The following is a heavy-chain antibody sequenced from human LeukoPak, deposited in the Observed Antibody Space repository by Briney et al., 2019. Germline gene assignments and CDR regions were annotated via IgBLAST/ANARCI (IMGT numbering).Heavy chain of an antibody. CDR2: INHSGST. CDR1: GGSFSGYY. V-gene: IGHV4-34*01. D-gene: IGHD1-26*01. J-gene: IGHJ4*02. Sequence: PSETLSLTCAVYGGSFSGYYWSWIRQPPGKGLEWIGEINHSGSTNYNPSLKSRVTISVDTSKNQFSLKLSSVTAADTAVYYCARGFSIVGATHFDYWGQGTLVTVSS. CDR3: ARGFSIVGATHFDY.